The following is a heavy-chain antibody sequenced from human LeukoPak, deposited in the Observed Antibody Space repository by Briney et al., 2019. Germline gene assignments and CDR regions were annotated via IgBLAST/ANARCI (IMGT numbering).Heavy chain of an antibody. CDR1: GGSFSGYY. D-gene: IGHD3-22*01. J-gene: IGHJ4*02. V-gene: IGHV4-34*01. CDR3: AREGYYYDSSGYSGFDY. CDR2: INHSGST. Sequence: PSETLSLTCAVYGGSFSGYYWSWIRQPPGKGLEWIGEINHSGSTNYNPSLKSRVTISVDTSKNQFSLKLSPVTAADTAVYYCAREGYYYDSSGYSGFDYWGQGTLVTVSS.